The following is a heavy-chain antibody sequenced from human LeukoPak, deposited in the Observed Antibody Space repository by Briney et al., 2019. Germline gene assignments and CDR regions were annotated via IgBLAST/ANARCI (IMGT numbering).Heavy chain of an antibody. Sequence: ASVKVSCKASGYTFTSYAMNWVRQAPGQGLEWMGWINTNTGNPTYAQGFTGRFVFSLDTSVSTAYLQISSLKAEDTAVYYCAREGGSYGYPLYYYYYMDVWGKGTTVTVSS. CDR2: INTNTGNP. D-gene: IGHD5-18*01. J-gene: IGHJ6*03. CDR1: GYTFTSYA. CDR3: AREGGSYGYPLYYYYYMDV. V-gene: IGHV7-4-1*02.